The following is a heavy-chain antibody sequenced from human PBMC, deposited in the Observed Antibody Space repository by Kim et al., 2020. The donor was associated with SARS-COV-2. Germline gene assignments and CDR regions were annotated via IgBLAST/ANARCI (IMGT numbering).Heavy chain of an antibody. CDR3: AREGYYDPHVDY. CDR1: GFTVSSNY. Sequence: GGSLRLSCAASGFTVSSNYMSWVRQAPGKGLEWVSVIYSGGSTYYADTVKGRFTISRDNSKNTLYLQMNSLRAEDTAVYYCAREGYYDPHVDYWGQGTLVTVSS. D-gene: IGHD3-22*01. CDR2: IYSGGST. J-gene: IGHJ4*02. V-gene: IGHV3-53*01.